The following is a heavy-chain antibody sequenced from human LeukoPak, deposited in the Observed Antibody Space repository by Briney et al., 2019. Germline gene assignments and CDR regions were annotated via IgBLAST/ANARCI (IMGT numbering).Heavy chain of an antibody. D-gene: IGHD3-22*01. CDR2: IIPIFGTA. J-gene: IGHJ4*02. CDR3: ARPTYYYDSSGSESWSFDY. CDR1: GGTFSSYA. Sequence: SVKVSCKASGGTFSSYAISWVRQAPGQGLEWMGGIIPIFGTANYAQKFQGRVTITTDESTSTAYMELSSLRSEDTAVYYCARPTYYYDSSGSESWSFDYWGQGTLVTVSS. V-gene: IGHV1-69*05.